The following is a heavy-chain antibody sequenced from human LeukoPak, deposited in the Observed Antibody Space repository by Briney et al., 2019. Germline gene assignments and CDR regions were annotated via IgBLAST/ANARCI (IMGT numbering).Heavy chain of an antibody. J-gene: IGHJ4*02. CDR3: AKARYSSSWAFDY. Sequence: GGSLRLSCAASGFTFSSYAMSWVRQAPGRGLEWVSAISGSGGSTYYADSVKGRFTISRDNSKNTLYLQMNSLRAEDTAVYYCAKARYSSSWAFDYWGQGTLVTVSS. V-gene: IGHV3-23*01. CDR1: GFTFSSYA. CDR2: ISGSGGST. D-gene: IGHD6-13*01.